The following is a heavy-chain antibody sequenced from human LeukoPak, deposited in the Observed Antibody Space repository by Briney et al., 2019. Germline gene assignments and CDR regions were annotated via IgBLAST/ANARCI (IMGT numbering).Heavy chain of an antibody. CDR3: ARLSSTWRVFDY. J-gene: IGHJ4*02. Sequence: NPSQTLSLTCTVSGGSISNLNYYWSWIRQPAGKGLEWIGRIYASGSTNYNPSLKSRVTISVDTSKSQFSLKLISVTAADTAVYFCARLSSTWRVFDYWGQGILVPVSS. D-gene: IGHD6-13*01. CDR2: IYASGST. V-gene: IGHV4-61*02. CDR1: GGSISNLNYY.